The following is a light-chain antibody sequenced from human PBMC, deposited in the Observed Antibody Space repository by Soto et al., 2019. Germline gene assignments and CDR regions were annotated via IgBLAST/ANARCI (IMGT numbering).Light chain of an antibody. CDR3: QQYDDYPWT. V-gene: IGKV1-5*03. J-gene: IGKJ1*01. CDR2: RAS. Sequence: DIQMTQSPSTLSASVVDRVTITCRASQSISTWLAWFQQKPGKAPKLLIYRASSLESGAPSRFSGTGSGTEFTLTISSLQPDDFATYYCQQYDDYPWTFGQGTKVDIK. CDR1: QSISTW.